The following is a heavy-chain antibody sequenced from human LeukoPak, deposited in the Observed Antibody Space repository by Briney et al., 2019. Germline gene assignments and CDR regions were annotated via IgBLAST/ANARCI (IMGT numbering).Heavy chain of an antibody. CDR2: IRYDVSNK. J-gene: IGHJ6*03. V-gene: IGHV3-30*02. Sequence: PGGSLRLSCAASGVIFSSFGMHWIRPAPGKRLEWVAFIRYDVSNKYYADSVKSRFTISTDNSKNTLYLQMNRLRAEDTPVYYCVKEVSVVVPADHVLNYYYYMDVWGKGTTVTVSS. D-gene: IGHD2-2*01. CDR1: GVIFSSFG. CDR3: VKEVSVVVPADHVLNYYYYMDV.